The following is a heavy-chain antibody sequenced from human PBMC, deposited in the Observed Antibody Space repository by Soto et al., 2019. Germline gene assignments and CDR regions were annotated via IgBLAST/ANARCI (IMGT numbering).Heavy chain of an antibody. CDR1: GFTFSSYG. Sequence: PGGSLRLSCAASGFTFSSYGVHWVRQAPGKGLEWVAVISYDGSNKYYADSVKGRFTISRDNSKNTLYLQMNRLRLDDTAVYYCAKEARVRSPAGDYFDHWAQGTLVTVSS. CDR3: AKEARVRSPAGDYFDH. CDR2: ISYDGSNK. V-gene: IGHV3-30*18. D-gene: IGHD2-21*01. J-gene: IGHJ4*02.